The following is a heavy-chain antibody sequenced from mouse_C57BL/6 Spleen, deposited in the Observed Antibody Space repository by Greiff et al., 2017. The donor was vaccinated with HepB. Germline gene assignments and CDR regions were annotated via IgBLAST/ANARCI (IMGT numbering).Heavy chain of an antibody. CDR1: GYTFTDYY. D-gene: IGHD2-3*01. J-gene: IGHJ3*01. CDR2: INPNNGGT. Sequence: EVQLQQSGPELVKPGASVKISCKASGYTFTDYYMNWVKQSHGKSLEWIGDINPNNGGTSYNQKFKGKATLTVDKSSSTAYMELRSLTSEDSAVYYCARDGGGYYGFAYWGQGTLVTVSA. V-gene: IGHV1-26*01. CDR3: ARDGGGYYGFAY.